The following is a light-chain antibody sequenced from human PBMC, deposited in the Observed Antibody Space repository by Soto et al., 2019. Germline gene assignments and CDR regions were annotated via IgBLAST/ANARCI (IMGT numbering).Light chain of an antibody. J-gene: IGKJ1*01. CDR1: QSISSW. Sequence: DIQMTQSPRTLSPPVGDSVTITCRASQSISSWSAWYQQKTGKAPKLLIYDDSSLESGVPSRFSRSGSGTEFTLTISSLQPDELATYDCQQYNSYPPTFGQVTKGEIK. V-gene: IGKV1-5*01. CDR3: QQYNSYPPT. CDR2: DDS.